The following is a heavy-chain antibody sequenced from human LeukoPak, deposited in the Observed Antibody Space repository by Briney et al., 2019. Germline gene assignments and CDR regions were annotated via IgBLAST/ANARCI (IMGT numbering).Heavy chain of an antibody. CDR2: ISYDGSNK. CDR3: AKDLGNGIAVAGLDY. J-gene: IGHJ4*02. V-gene: IGHV3-30*18. Sequence: GGSLRLSCAASGFTFSSYGMHWVRQAPGKGLEWVAVISYDGSNKYYADSVKGRFTISRDNSKSTLYLQMNSLRAEDTAVYYCAKDLGNGIAVAGLDYWGQGTLVTVSS. D-gene: IGHD6-19*01. CDR1: GFTFSSYG.